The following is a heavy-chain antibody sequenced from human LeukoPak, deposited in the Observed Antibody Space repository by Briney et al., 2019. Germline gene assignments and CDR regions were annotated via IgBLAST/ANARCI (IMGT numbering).Heavy chain of an antibody. D-gene: IGHD3-10*01. CDR1: GFTFRSYT. CDR3: ARDGVGLPWFGDLNNGFDM. CDR2: IVSSDSYI. J-gene: IGHJ3*02. V-gene: IGHV3-21*01. Sequence: PGGSLRLSCTASGFTFRSYTINWVRQAPGRGLEWVPSIVSSDSYIYYADSVKGRFTISRDNAKNSVHLQMNSLTAEDTAMYYCARDGVGLPWFGDLNNGFDMWGQGTMVTVSS.